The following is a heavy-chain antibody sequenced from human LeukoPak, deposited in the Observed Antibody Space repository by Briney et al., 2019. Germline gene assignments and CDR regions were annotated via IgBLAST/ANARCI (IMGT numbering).Heavy chain of an antibody. CDR3: ARALYSYGYGDDYYYYYYMDV. D-gene: IGHD5-18*01. CDR2: MYHVGST. V-gene: IGHV4-38-2*02. J-gene: IGHJ6*03. CDR1: GYSISSGYY. Sequence: PSETLSLTCTVSGYSISSGYYWGWIQQPPGKGLGWIGGMYHVGSTYYNPSLKSRVTISVDTSKNQFSLKLTSVTAADTAVYYCARALYSYGYGDDYYYYYYMDVWGKGTTVTVSS.